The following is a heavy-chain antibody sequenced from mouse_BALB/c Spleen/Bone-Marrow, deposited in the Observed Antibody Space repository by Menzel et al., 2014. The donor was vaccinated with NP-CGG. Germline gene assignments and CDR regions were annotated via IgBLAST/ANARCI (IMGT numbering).Heavy chain of an antibody. Sequence: QVQLKESGPGLVAPSQSLSITCTVSGFSLTGYGVNWVRQPPGKGLEWLGMIWGGGSTDYNSVLKSRLNISKDNSKRQVFLKLNSLQTNAAATYYYDRSFTTVVPTPFDVWGLGTTLTVSS. V-gene: IGHV2-6-7*01. D-gene: IGHD1-1*02. CDR3: DRSFTTVVPTPFDV. CDR1: GFSLTGYG. J-gene: IGHJ2*01. CDR2: IWGGGST.